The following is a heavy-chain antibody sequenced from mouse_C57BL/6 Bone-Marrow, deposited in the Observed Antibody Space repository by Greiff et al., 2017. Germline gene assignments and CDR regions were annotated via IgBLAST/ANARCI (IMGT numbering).Heavy chain of an antibody. CDR1: GYTFTSYG. CDR2: IYPRSGNT. CDR3: ARVGYYYGTDY. V-gene: IGHV1-81*01. Sequence: QVQLQQSGAELARPGASVKLSCKASGYTFTSYGISWVKQRTGQGLEWIGEIYPRSGNTYYNEKFKGKATLTADKSSSTAYMELRSLTSEDAAVYFCARVGYYYGTDYWGQGTTLTVSS. D-gene: IGHD1-1*01. J-gene: IGHJ2*01.